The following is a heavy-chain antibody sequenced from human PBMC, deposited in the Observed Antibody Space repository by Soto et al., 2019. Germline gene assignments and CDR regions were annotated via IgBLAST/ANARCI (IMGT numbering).Heavy chain of an antibody. CDR2: ISAYNGDT. J-gene: IGHJ4*02. D-gene: IGHD4-17*01. V-gene: IGHV1-18*01. CDR3: ARDSTVTTIDY. Sequence: QVQLVQSGAEVKKPGASVKVSCKASGYTFTAYAISWVRQAPGQGLEWMGWISAYNGDTNYAQMLQGRVTMTTDTSTSTAYRELRSLRSDDTAVYYCARDSTVTTIDYWGQGTLVTVSS. CDR1: GYTFTAYA.